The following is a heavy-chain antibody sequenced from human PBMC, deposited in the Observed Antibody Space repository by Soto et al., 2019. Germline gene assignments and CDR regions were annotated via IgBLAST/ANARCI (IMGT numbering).Heavy chain of an antibody. CDR3: ARDRMVRGVTKGWFDP. J-gene: IGHJ5*02. CDR1: GGSISSYY. Sequence: SETLSLTCTVSGGSISSYYWSWIRQPPGKGLEWIGYIYYSGSTNYNPSLKSRVTISVDTSKNQFSLKLSSVTAADTAVYYCARDRMVRGVTKGWFDPWGQGTLVTVSS. V-gene: IGHV4-59*01. CDR2: IYYSGST. D-gene: IGHD3-10*01.